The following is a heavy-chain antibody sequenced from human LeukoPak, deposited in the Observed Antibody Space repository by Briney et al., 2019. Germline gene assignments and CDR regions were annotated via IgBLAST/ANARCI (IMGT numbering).Heavy chain of an antibody. V-gene: IGHV5-51*01. CDR2: IYPGDSDT. Sequence: GESLKISCKGSGYSFTSYWIGWVRQMPGKGLEWMGIIYPGDSDTRYSPSFQGQVTISADKSISTAYLQWSSLKASDTAMYYCARHGGYCSSTSCYGYWFDPWGQGTLVTVSS. CDR3: ARHGGYCSSTSCYGYWFDP. J-gene: IGHJ5*02. D-gene: IGHD2-2*01. CDR1: GYSFTSYW.